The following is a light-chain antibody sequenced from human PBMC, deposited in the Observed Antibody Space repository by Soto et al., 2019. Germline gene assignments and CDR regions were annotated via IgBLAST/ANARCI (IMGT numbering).Light chain of an antibody. CDR2: GAS. CDR1: QSVSSSY. V-gene: IGKV3-20*01. Sequence: EIVLTQSPGTLSLSPGERATLSCRASQSVSSSYLAWYQQKPGQAPRLLIYGASNRATGIPDRFSGSGSGTEFTLTISRLEPEDFAVYYCQQYGSSPSTFGPGTKVDIK. J-gene: IGKJ3*01. CDR3: QQYGSSPST.